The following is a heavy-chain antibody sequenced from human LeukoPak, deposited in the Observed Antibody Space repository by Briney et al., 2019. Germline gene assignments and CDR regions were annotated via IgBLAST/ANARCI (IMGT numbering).Heavy chain of an antibody. J-gene: IGHJ4*02. CDR2: ISYSGST. D-gene: IGHD1-20*01. CDR1: GGSIGSTTDY. V-gene: IGHV4-39*01. Sequence: SEALSLTCTVSGGSIGSTTDYWGWIRQSPGKGLMWVGSISYSGSTYYNPSLKSRVSISVDTSKNQFYLKVIAVTAADTAVYYCARRITGTTSASYDYWGQGTLVPVSS. CDR3: ARRITGTTSASYDY.